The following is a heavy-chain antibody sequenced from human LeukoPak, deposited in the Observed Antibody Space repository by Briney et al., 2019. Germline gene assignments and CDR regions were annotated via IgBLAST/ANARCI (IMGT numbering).Heavy chain of an antibody. CDR1: GYSISSGYY. J-gene: IGHJ3*02. V-gene: IGHV4-38-2*01. CDR2: IYHSGST. D-gene: IGHD3-22*01. CDR3: ARPKAMIVVSAFDI. Sequence: PSETLSLTCAVSGYSISSGYYWVWIRQPPGKGLEWIGSIYHSGSTYYNPSLKSRVTVSVDTSKNQFSLKLSSVTAADTAVYYCARPKAMIVVSAFDIWGQGTMVTVSS.